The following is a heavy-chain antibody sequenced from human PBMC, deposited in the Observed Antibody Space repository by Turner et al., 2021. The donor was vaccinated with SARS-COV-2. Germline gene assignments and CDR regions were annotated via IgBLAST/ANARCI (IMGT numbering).Heavy chain of an antibody. J-gene: IGHJ6*02. Sequence: QVQLVESGGGVVQPGRSLRLSCAASGFTFSSYAMYWVRQAPDRGLEWLLVISYDGINKYYADYVKGRFTISRDNSKNTLSLQMNSLRIEDTAMYYCARASRGSYYYGMDVWGQGTTVTVSS. D-gene: IGHD3-10*01. V-gene: IGHV3-30-3*01. CDR2: ISYDGINK. CDR1: GFTFSSYA. CDR3: ARASRGSYYYGMDV.